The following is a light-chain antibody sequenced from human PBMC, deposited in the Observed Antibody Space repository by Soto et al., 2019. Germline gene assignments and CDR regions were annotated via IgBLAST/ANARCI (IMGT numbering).Light chain of an antibody. J-gene: IGKJ1*01. CDR3: QQYYTSSHT. Sequence: DIQMTQSPSTLSASVGDRVTITCRASQSITSWLALYQQKPGKAPKLLIYKASSLESGVPSRFSGSGSGTEFSLTISSLQPDDSATYYCQQYYTSSHTFGQGTEVEI. CDR1: QSITSW. V-gene: IGKV1-5*03. CDR2: KAS.